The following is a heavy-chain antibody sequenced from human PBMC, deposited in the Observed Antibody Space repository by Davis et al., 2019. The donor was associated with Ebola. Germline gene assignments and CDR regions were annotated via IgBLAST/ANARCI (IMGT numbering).Heavy chain of an antibody. CDR3: AKSSVAGTSGMDV. CDR1: GFTFSSFG. Sequence: PGGSLRLSCAASGFTFSSFGMSWVRHAPGKGLEWISAMSASGGVTPYADSVKGRFAISRDNSKNTLYLQMNSLRAEDTAVYYCAKSSVAGTSGMDVWGQGTTVTVSS. D-gene: IGHD6-19*01. CDR2: MSASGGVT. J-gene: IGHJ6*02. V-gene: IGHV3-23*01.